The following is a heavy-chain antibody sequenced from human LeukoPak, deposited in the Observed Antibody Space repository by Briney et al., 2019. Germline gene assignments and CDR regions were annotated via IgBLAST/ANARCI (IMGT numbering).Heavy chain of an antibody. CDR1: GFTFGDYA. J-gene: IGHJ6*03. V-gene: IGHV3-49*04. CDR3: TRDGHDFSSWAEPYYYYYMDV. D-gene: IGHD6-13*01. CDR2: IRSKAYGGTT. Sequence: GGSLRLSCTASGFTFGDYAMSWVRQAPGKGLEWVGFIRSKAYGGTTEYAASVKGRFTISRDDSKSIAYLQMNSLKTEDTAVYYCTRDGHDFSSWAEPYYYYYMDVWGKGTTVTVSS.